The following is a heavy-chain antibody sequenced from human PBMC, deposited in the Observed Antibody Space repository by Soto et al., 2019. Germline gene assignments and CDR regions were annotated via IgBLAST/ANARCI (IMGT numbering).Heavy chain of an antibody. Sequence: PSQTLSLTCAISGDSVSSNSAAWNWIRQSPSRGLEWLGRTYYRSKWYNDYAVSVKSRITINPDTSKNQFFLQLNSVTPEDTAVYYCARGVAAADHYYYYGMDVWVHGTTVTVSS. CDR2: TYYRSKWYN. D-gene: IGHD6-13*01. CDR1: GDSVSSNSAA. V-gene: IGHV6-1*01. CDR3: ARGVAAADHYYYYGMDV. J-gene: IGHJ6*02.